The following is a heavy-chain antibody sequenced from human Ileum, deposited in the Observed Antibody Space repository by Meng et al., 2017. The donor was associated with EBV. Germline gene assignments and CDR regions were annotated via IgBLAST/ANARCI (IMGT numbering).Heavy chain of an antibody. CDR2: IYNSGST. V-gene: IGHV4-30-4*01. J-gene: IGHJ2*01. CDR3: ARGQKGYFDL. Sequence: HVQLQESGPGPVKPSQTLSPTCIVSGGSISSSNYYWSWIRQPPGKGLEWSGHIYNSGSTYYNPSLKSRITISVDTSKNQFSLKLSSVTAADTAVYYCARGQKGYFDLWGRGTLVTVSS. CDR1: GGSISSSNYY.